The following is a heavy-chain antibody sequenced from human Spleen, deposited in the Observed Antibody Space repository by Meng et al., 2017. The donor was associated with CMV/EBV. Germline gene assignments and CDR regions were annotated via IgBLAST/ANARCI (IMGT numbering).Heavy chain of an antibody. CDR3: ARAGRDGYTPWY. CDR2: ISSSYTYI. D-gene: IGHD5-24*01. Sequence: GGSLRLSCAASGFTFSTYSMNWVRQAPGKGLEWVSYISSSYTYIYYADSLKGRFTISRDNAKNSLYLQMNSLRAEDTAVYYCARAGRDGYTPWYWGQGTLVTVSS. CDR1: GFTFSTYS. J-gene: IGHJ4*02. V-gene: IGHV3-21*01.